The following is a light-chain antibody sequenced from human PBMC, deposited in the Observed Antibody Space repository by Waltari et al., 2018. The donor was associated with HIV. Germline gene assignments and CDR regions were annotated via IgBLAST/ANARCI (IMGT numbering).Light chain of an antibody. J-gene: IGKJ4*01. CDR2: AAS. CDR3: QQLESYTQIS. Sequence: DIQLTQSPSILSASVGDRGTITCRTSQGISSYLAWYQQKPGNAPKLLIYAASTLQSGVPSRFSGSGSGTEFTLTISSLQPEDFATYYCQQLESYTQISFGGGTKVGIK. CDR1: QGISSY. V-gene: IGKV1-9*01.